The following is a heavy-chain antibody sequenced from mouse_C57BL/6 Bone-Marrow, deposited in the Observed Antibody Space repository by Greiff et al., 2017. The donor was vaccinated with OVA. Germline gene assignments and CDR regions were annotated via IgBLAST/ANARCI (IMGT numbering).Heavy chain of an antibody. V-gene: IGHV1-64*01. CDR3: APINPPYFDV. J-gene: IGHJ1*03. Sequence: VQLQQPGAELVKPGASVKLSCKASGYTFTSYWMHWVKLRPGQGLEWIGMIHPTSGSTTYNVKFKSKPTLTVDKSSSTAYMRISSLTSEDAAVYYCAPINPPYFDVWGTGTTVTVSS. D-gene: IGHD1-2*01. CDR2: IHPTSGST. CDR1: GYTFTSYW.